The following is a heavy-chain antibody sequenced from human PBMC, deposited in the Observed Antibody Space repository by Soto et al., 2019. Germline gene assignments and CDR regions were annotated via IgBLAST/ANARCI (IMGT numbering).Heavy chain of an antibody. V-gene: IGHV4-39*01. Sequence: QLQLQESGPGLVKPSETLSLTCTVSGGSISSSSYYWGWIRQPPGKGLEWIGSIYYSGSTYYNPSLKSRVTISVDTSKNQFSLKLSSVTAADTAVYYCARQNRLGVRFLEWTDAFDIWGQGTMVTVSS. CDR3: ARQNRLGVRFLEWTDAFDI. CDR2: IYYSGST. D-gene: IGHD3-3*01. J-gene: IGHJ3*02. CDR1: GGSISSSSYY.